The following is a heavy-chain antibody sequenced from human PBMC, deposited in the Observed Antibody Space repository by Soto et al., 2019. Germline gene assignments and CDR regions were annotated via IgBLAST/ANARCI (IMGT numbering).Heavy chain of an antibody. J-gene: IGHJ4*02. CDR2: ISYDGSNK. D-gene: IGHD3-22*01. V-gene: IGHV3-30*18. Sequence: GSLRLSCAASGFTFSSYGMHWVRQAPGKGLEWVAVISYDGSNKYYADSVKGRFTISRDNSKNTLYLQMNSLRAEDTAVYYCAKDRSYYDSSGTFDYWGQGTLVTVSS. CDR1: GFTFSSYG. CDR3: AKDRSYYDSSGTFDY.